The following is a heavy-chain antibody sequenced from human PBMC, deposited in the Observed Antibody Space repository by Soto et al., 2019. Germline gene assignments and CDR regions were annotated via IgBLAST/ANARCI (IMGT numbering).Heavy chain of an antibody. CDR3: ARERPDGARLDP. D-gene: IGHD6-6*01. CDR2: IYYSGST. J-gene: IGHJ5*02. Sequence: SETLSLTCTVSGGSISSGDYYWSWIRQPPGKGLEWIGYIYYSGSTYYNPSLKSRVTISVDTSKNQFSLKLSSVTAADTAVYYCARERPDGARLDPWGQGTLVTV. V-gene: IGHV4-30-4*01. CDR1: GGSISSGDYY.